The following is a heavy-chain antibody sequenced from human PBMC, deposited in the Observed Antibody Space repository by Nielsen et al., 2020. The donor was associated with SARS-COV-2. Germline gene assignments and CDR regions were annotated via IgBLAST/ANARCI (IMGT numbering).Heavy chain of an antibody. V-gene: IGHV3-11*01. D-gene: IGHD3-10*01. J-gene: IGHJ6*02. CDR2: ISSSGSTI. Sequence: RQAPGKGLEWVSYISSSGSTIYYADSVKGRFTISRDNAKNSLYLQMNSLRAEDTAVYYCAREPMVRGVRDYYYYYGMDVWGQGTTVTVSS. CDR3: AREPMVRGVRDYYYYYGMDV.